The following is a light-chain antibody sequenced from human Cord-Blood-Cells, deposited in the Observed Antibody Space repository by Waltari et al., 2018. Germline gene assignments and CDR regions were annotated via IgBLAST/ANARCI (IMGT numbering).Light chain of an antibody. CDR3: QQSYSTPFT. CDR1: QSISSY. V-gene: IGKV1-39*01. CDR2: AAS. Sequence: DIQLTQSPSSLSASAGDRVTITCRASQSISSYLNWYQQKPGQAPKLLIYAASSLQSGVPSRFSGSGSGKDFTLTIRSLQPGDVATYYCQQSYSTPFTCGSGTKVDI. J-gene: IGKJ3*01.